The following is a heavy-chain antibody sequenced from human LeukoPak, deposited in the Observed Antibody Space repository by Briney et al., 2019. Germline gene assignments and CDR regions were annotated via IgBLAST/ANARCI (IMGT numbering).Heavy chain of an antibody. D-gene: IGHD3-3*01. V-gene: IGHV1-2*02. J-gene: IGHJ4*02. CDR1: GYTFTGYY. CDR3: AATIFGVANPDY. Sequence: ASVKVSCKASGYTFTGYYMHWVRQAPGQGLEWMGWISPNSGGTNYAQKFQGRVTMTRDTSISTAYMELSRLRSDDTAVYYCAATIFGVANPDYWGQGTLVTVSS. CDR2: ISPNSGGT.